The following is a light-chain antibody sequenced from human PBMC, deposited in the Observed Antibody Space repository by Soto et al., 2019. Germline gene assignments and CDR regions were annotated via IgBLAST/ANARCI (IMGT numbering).Light chain of an antibody. J-gene: IGLJ3*02. CDR2: DVS. CDR3: SSYTSTPTVV. V-gene: IGLV2-14*03. Sequence: QSVLTQPASVSGSPGQSIAISCTGTSSDVGGYNFVSWYQQYPGKAPKLVIYDVSSRPSGISDRFSGSKSGNTASLTISGLQAEDEADYFCSSYTSTPTVVFGGGTKLTVL. CDR1: SSDVGGYNF.